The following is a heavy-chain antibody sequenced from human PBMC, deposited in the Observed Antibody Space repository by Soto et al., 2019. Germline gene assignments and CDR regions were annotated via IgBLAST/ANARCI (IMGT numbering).Heavy chain of an antibody. CDR3: AIAARPQGSFDY. V-gene: IGHV1-8*01. CDR1: GYTFTSYD. CDR2: MNPNSGNT. D-gene: IGHD6-6*01. Sequence: ASVKVSCKASGYTFTSYDINWVRQATGQGLEWMGWMNPNSGNTGYAQKFQGRVTMTRNTSISTAYMELSSLRSEDTAVYYCAIAARPQGSFDYWGPGTSVTVSS. J-gene: IGHJ4*02.